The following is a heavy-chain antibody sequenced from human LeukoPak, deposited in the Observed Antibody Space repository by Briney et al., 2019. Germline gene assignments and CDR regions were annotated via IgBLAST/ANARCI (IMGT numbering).Heavy chain of an antibody. CDR1: GFTFSSYD. J-gene: IGHJ4*02. CDR2: ISSSAGTM. CDR3: ARDRSSGYSGSNDY. Sequence: GGSLRLSCAASGFTFSSYDMNWVRQAPGKGLEWVSYISSSAGTMYYADSVKGRFTISRDNAKNSLYLQMNSLRAEDTAVYYCARDRSSGYSGSNDYWGQETLLTVSS. V-gene: IGHV3-48*03. D-gene: IGHD5-12*01.